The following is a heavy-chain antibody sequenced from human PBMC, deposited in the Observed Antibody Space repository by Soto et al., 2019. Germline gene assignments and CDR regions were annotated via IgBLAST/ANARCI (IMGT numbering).Heavy chain of an antibody. CDR2: ISSSSSYI. D-gene: IGHD4-17*01. Sequence: PGGSLRLSCAASGFTFSSYSMNWVRQAPGKGLEWVSSISSSSSYIYYADSVKGRFTISRDNAKNSLYLQMNSLRAEDTAVYYCARDRVRNHGDYDYRGQGSLVIVSS. CDR1: GFTFSSYS. V-gene: IGHV3-21*01. J-gene: IGHJ4*02. CDR3: ARDRVRNHGDYDY.